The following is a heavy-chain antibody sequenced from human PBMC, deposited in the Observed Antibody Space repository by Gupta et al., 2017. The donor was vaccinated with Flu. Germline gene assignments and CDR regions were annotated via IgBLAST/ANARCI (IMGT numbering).Heavy chain of an antibody. V-gene: IGHV1-69*01. Sequence: QVQLVQSGAEVKKPGSLVKVSCKASGVTFSTYAINWVRQAPGQGLEWMGGIIPVFGPTNSAQKFQGRVTITADESTSTAYMEISSLRSEDTAVYYCARKGGGHCSGGSCYSFDFWGQGTLVTVSS. J-gene: IGHJ4*02. CDR1: GVTFSTYA. D-gene: IGHD2-15*01. CDR2: IIPVFGPT. CDR3: ARKGGGHCSGGSCYSFDF.